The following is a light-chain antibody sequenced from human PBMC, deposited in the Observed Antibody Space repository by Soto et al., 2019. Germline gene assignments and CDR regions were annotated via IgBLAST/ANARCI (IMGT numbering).Light chain of an antibody. V-gene: IGKV1-33*01. CDR1: QDITNY. J-gene: IGKJ4*01. CDR2: EAS. Sequence: DIQMAQSPSSLPASVGDRITITCQASQDITNYLNWYQQKPGKAPKVLISEASNLETGVPSRFSGSGSGTHFTFSISSLQPEDIATYYCQQYDNLPLTFGGGTKVEVK. CDR3: QQYDNLPLT.